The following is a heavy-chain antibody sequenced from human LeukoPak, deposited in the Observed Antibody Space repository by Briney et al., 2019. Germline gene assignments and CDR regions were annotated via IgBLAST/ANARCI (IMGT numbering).Heavy chain of an antibody. D-gene: IGHD1-1*01. CDR1: GYIFTSHW. Sequence: GESLKISCKGSGYIFTSHWIGWVRQMSGKGLEWMGIIYPGDSDASDATYSPSFQGQVTISADKSISIAYLQWGSLKASDTAMYYCARGDRVDGTTIITPQGVHPPQPDISG. CDR2: IYPGDSDASDA. J-gene: IGHJ3*02. CDR3: ARGDRVDGTTIITPQGVHPPQPDI. V-gene: IGHV5-51*01.